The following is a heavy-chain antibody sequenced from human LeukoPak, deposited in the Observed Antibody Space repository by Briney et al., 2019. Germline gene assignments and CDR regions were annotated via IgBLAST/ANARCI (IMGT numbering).Heavy chain of an antibody. J-gene: IGHJ6*02. CDR2: INHSGST. V-gene: IGHV4-34*01. CDR3: ARAFRTTSGWSISRDYYYGMDV. D-gene: IGHD6-19*01. CDR1: GGSISTRYYY. Sequence: SETLSLTCAVSGGSISTRYYYWSWIRQPPGKGLEWIGEINHSGSTNYNPSLKSRVTISVDTSKNQFSLKLSSVTAADTAVYYCARAFRTTSGWSISRDYYYGMDVWGQGTTVTVSS.